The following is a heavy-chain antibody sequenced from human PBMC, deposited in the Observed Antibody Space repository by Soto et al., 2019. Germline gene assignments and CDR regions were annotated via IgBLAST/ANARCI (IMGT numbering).Heavy chain of an antibody. Sequence: QVQLVESGGGVVQPGRSLRVSCAASGFTFSSYGMHWVRQAPGKGLEWVAFISYAGSNKYYADSVKGRFTISRDNSKNTLYVQMNSVRAEDTAVYYCAKDFRLTGSGSYDHYFDYWGHGTLVTVSS. D-gene: IGHD3-10*01. CDR1: GFTFSSYG. CDR2: ISYAGSNK. J-gene: IGHJ4*01. CDR3: AKDFRLTGSGSYDHYFDY. V-gene: IGHV3-30*18.